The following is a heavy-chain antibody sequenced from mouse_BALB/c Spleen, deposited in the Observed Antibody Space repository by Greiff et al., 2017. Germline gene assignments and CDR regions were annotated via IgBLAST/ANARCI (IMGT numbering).Heavy chain of an antibody. D-gene: IGHD2-1*01. CDR3: ARHCEDGNYGDYFDY. CDR1: GFAFSSYD. CDR2: ISSGGGST. Sequence: EVMLVESGGGLVKPGGSLKLSCAASGFAFSSYDMSWVRQTPEKRLEWVAYISSGGGSTYYPDTVKGRFTISRDNAKNTLYLQMSSLKSEDTAMYYCARHCEDGNYGDYFDYWGQGTTLTVSS. J-gene: IGHJ2*01. V-gene: IGHV5-12-1*01.